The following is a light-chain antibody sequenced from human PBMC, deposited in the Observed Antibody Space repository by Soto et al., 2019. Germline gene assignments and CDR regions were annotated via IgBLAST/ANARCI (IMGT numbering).Light chain of an antibody. V-gene: IGLV2-14*01. CDR1: SSDVGGYNY. J-gene: IGLJ1*01. CDR3: SSYTSSSTRV. CDR2: DGN. Sequence: QSALTQPASVSGSPGQSITISCTGTSSDVGGYNYVSWYQQHPGKAPKLMIFDGNNRPSGVSNRFSGSKSGNTASLTISGLQAEDEADYYCSSYTSSSTRVFGTGTKLTVL.